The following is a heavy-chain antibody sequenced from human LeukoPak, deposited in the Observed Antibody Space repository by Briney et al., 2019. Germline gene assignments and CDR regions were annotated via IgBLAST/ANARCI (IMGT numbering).Heavy chain of an antibody. CDR1: GFTFSSYT. J-gene: IGHJ4*02. CDR2: IGSSSSYI. V-gene: IGHV3-21*01. CDR3: ARDTEVDY. Sequence: GGSLRLSCAASGFTFSSYTMNWVRQAPGKGLEWVSSIGSSSSYIYYADSVKGRFTISRDNAKNSLYLQMNSLRAEDTAVYYCARDTEVDYWGQGTLVTVSS.